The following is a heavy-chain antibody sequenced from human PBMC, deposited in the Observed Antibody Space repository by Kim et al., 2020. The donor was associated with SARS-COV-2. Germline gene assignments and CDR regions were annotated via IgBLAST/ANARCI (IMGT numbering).Heavy chain of an antibody. CDR3: ARSVEGAFDV. V-gene: IGHV3-48*02. CDR2: TI. Sequence: TIKNAGYVKGRFTISRDNAKNSVYLQMNSLRDEDTDLYYCARSVEGAFDVWGQGTALTVSS. J-gene: IGHJ3*01. D-gene: IGHD2-21*01.